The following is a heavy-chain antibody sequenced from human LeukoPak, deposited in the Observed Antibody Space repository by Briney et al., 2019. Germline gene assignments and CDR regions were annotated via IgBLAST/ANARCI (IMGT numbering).Heavy chain of an antibody. D-gene: IGHD2/OR15-2a*01. CDR1: GFAFSRYW. CDR2: INSEGTTK. J-gene: IGHJ4*02. V-gene: IGHV3-74*01. CDR3: VRDIREYDF. Sequence: GGSLRLSCAASGFAFSRYWMSWVRQAPGKGLVWVSRINSEGTTKNYADSVKGRFTISRDNAKNTVYLQMKNLRAEDTAVYYCVRDIREYDFWGQGALVTVSS.